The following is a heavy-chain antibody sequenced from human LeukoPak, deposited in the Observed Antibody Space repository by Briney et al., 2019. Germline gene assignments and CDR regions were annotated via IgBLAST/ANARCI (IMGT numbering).Heavy chain of an antibody. D-gene: IGHD3-9*01. J-gene: IGHJ4*02. V-gene: IGHV1-3*01. CDR1: GYTFTSYA. CDR3: ARGALDYDILTGYYLIGGFDY. CDR2: INAGNGNT. Sequence: ASVKVSCKASGYTFTSYAVHWVRQAPGQRLEWMGWINAGNGNTKYSQRFQGRVTITRDTSASTAYMELSSLRSEDTAVYYCARGALDYDILTGYYLIGGFDYWGQGTLLTVSS.